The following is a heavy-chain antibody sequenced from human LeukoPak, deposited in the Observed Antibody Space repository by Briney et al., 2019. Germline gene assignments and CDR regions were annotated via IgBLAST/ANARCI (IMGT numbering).Heavy chain of an antibody. CDR2: ISAYNGNT. CDR3: ARGPPYCTNGICYTRVWAHGDY. Sequence: GSVKVSCKASGYTFTSYGISWVRQAPGQGLEWMGWISAYNGNTNYAQKLQGRVTMTTDTSTSTAYMELRSLRSDDTAVYYCARGPPYCTNGICYTRVWAHGDYWGQGTLVTVSS. V-gene: IGHV1-18*01. CDR1: GYTFTSYG. D-gene: IGHD2-8*01. J-gene: IGHJ4*02.